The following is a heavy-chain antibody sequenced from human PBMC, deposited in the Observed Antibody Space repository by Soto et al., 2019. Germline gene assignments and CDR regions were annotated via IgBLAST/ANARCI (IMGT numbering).Heavy chain of an antibody. CDR3: ARGGDIVVLVADVLPFDY. CDR2: ISSGSSYI. J-gene: IGHJ4*02. Sequence: GGSLRLSCAASGFTFSTYSMNWVRQAPGKGLEWVSSISSGSSYIYYADSVKGRFTISRDNAKKSLYLQMNSLRAEDTAVYYCARGGDIVVLVADVLPFDYWGQGTLVTVSS. CDR1: GFTFSTYS. V-gene: IGHV3-21*01. D-gene: IGHD2-15*01.